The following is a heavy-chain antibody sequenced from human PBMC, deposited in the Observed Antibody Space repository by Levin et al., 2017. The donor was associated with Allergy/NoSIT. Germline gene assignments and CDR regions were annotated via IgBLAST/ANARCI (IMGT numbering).Heavy chain of an antibody. CDR1: GGTFSSYA. Sequence: GASVKVSCKASGGTFSSYAISWVRQAPGQGLEWMGGIIPIFGTANYAQKFQGRVTITADESTSTAYMELSSLRSEDTAVYYCARELGYSSGRGLDYWGQGTLVTVSS. J-gene: IGHJ4*02. CDR3: ARELGYSSGRGLDY. CDR2: IIPIFGTA. D-gene: IGHD6-19*01. V-gene: IGHV1-69*13.